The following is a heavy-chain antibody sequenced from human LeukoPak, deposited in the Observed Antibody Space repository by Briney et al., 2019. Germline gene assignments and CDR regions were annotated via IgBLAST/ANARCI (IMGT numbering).Heavy chain of an antibody. V-gene: IGHV3-30-3*01. D-gene: IGHD3-10*01. CDR1: GFTFSSYA. J-gene: IGHJ4*02. Sequence: PGRSLRLSCAASGFTFSSYAMHWVRQAPGKGLEWVAVISYDGSNKYYADSVKGRFTISRDNSKNTLYLQMNSLRAEDTAVYYCARGRITMVLWGQGTLVTVSS. CDR2: ISYDGSNK. CDR3: ARGRITMVL.